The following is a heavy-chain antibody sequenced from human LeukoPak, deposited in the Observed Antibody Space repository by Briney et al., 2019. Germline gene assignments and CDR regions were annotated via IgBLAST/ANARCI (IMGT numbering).Heavy chain of an antibody. V-gene: IGHV4-30-2*01. CDR2: IYHSGST. D-gene: IGHD3-3*01. Sequence: SETLSLTCTVSGGSISSGGYYWSWIRQPPGKGLEWIGYIYHSGSTYYNPSLKSRVTISVDRSKNQFSLKLSSVTAADTAVYYCARDIGSQGYYDFWSGYPPDAFDIWGQGTMVTVSS. CDR1: GGSISSGGYY. J-gene: IGHJ3*02. CDR3: ARDIGSQGYYDFWSGYPPDAFDI.